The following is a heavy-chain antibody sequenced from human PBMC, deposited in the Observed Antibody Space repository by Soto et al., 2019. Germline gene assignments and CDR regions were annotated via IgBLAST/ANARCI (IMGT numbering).Heavy chain of an antibody. Sequence: GGSLRLSCAASGFTFSSYAMHWVRQAPGKGLEWVAVISYDGSNKYYADSVKGRFTISRDNSKNTLYLQMNSLRAEDTAVYYCARELFESSSGGFDYWGQGTLVTVSS. CDR2: ISYDGSNK. CDR3: ARELFESSSGGFDY. J-gene: IGHJ4*02. CDR1: GFTFSSYA. V-gene: IGHV3-30-3*01. D-gene: IGHD6-6*01.